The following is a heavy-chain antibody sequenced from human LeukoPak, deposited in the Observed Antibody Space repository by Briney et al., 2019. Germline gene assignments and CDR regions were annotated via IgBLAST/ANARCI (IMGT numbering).Heavy chain of an antibody. Sequence: ASVNVSCKSSGYTFTDYYIHWVRQAPGQGLESMGWINPNDAGTDYAQKFQGRVTMTRDTSITTVYVELSSLRSDDTAVYYCARGRGVLAAAGQLFDYWGQGTLVTVSS. CDR1: GYTFTDYY. V-gene: IGHV1-2*02. J-gene: IGHJ4*02. CDR3: ARGRGVLAAAGQLFDY. CDR2: INPNDAGT. D-gene: IGHD6-13*01.